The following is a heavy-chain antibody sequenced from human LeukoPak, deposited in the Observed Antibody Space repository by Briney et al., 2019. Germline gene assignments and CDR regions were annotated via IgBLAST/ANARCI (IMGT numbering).Heavy chain of an antibody. CDR3: ARDRDPSLWFGELISSFFDY. Sequence: ASVKVSCKASGYTFTSYGISWVRQAPGQGLEWMGWISAYNGNTNYAQKLQGRVTMTTDTSTSTAYMELRSLRSDDTAVYYCARDRDPSLWFGELISSFFDYWGQGTLVTVSS. CDR1: GYTFTSYG. D-gene: IGHD3-10*01. J-gene: IGHJ4*02. CDR2: ISAYNGNT. V-gene: IGHV1-18*01.